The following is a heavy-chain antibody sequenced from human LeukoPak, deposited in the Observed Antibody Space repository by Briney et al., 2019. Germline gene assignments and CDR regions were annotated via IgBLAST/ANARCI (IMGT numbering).Heavy chain of an antibody. J-gene: IGHJ4*02. CDR3: ARLELTTVTTSGDYFDY. Sequence: SETLSLTCTVSGGSISSSSYYWGWIRQPPGKGLEWIGSIYYSGSTYYNPSLKSRVTISVDTSKNQFSLKLSSATAADTAVYYCARLELTTVTTSGDYFDYWGQGTLVTVSS. CDR2: IYYSGST. CDR1: GGSISSSSYY. V-gene: IGHV4-39*01. D-gene: IGHD4-11*01.